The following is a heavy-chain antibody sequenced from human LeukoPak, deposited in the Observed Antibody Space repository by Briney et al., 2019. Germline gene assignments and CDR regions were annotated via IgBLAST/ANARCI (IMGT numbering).Heavy chain of an antibody. CDR3: AADPGSSWYRYYYMDV. CDR2: IVVGSGNT. J-gene: IGHJ6*03. CDR1: GFTFTSSA. D-gene: IGHD6-13*01. V-gene: IGHV1-58*01. Sequence: GTSVKVSCKASGFTFTSSAVQWVRQARGQRLEWIGWIVVGSGNTNYAQKFQERVTITRDMSTSTAYMELSSLRSEDTAVYYCAADPGSSWYRYYYMDVWGKGTTVTVSS.